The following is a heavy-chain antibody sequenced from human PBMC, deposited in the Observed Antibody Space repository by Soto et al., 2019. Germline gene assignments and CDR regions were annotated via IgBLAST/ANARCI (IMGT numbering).Heavy chain of an antibody. Sequence: PGGSLRLSCAASGFTFSSYGMQWVRQAPGKGLEWVAVIWYDGSNKYYADSVKGRFTISRDNSKNTLYLQMNRLRAEDTAVYYCARDQAVAGLIFLDYWGQGTLVTVSS. CDR3: ARDQAVAGLIFLDY. J-gene: IGHJ4*02. CDR1: GFTFSSYG. D-gene: IGHD6-19*01. CDR2: IWYDGSNK. V-gene: IGHV3-33*01.